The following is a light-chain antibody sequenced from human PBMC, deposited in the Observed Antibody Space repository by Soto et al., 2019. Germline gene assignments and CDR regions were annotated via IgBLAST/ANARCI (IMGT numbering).Light chain of an antibody. V-gene: IGKV1-5*01. J-gene: IGKJ1*01. CDR2: DAS. Sequence: DIQMTQSLSTLSASVGDRVTITCRASQSIRSWLAWYQQKPGKPPKLLIYDASSLESGVPSRFSGSASGTEFTLTISSLQPDDFATYYCQQYFTHSWTFGQGTKVEIK. CDR1: QSIRSW. CDR3: QQYFTHSWT.